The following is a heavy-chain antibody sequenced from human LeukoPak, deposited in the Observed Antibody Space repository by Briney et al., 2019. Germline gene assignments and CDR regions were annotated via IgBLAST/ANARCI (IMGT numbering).Heavy chain of an antibody. J-gene: IGHJ1*01. CDR2: INPNSGGT. CDR3: ARDGVGYYDSSGYYYFQH. V-gene: IGHV1-2*02. CDR1: GYTFTGYH. Sequence: ASVKVSFKASGYTFTGYHMHWVRQAPGQGLEWMGWINPNSGGTNYAQKFQGRVTMTRDTSISTAYMELSRLRSDDTAVYYCARDGVGYYDSSGYYYFQHWGQGTLVTVSS. D-gene: IGHD3-22*01.